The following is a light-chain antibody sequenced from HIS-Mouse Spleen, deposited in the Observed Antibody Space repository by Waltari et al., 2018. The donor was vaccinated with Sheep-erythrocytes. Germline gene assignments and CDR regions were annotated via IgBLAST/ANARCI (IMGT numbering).Light chain of an antibody. CDR2: ADS. CDR3: QQANSFPIT. CDR1: RGISSW. J-gene: IGKJ5*01. V-gene: IGKV1-12*01. Sequence: DIQMTQSPSSVSASVGERVTITCRASRGISSWLAWYQQKPRKAPKLLIYADSSLQSGVPSRFSGSGSGTDFTLTISSLQPEDFATYYCQQANSFPITFGQGTRLEIK.